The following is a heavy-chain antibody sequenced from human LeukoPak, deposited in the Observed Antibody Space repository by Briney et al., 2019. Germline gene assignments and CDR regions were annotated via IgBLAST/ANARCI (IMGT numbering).Heavy chain of an antibody. D-gene: IGHD6-13*01. CDR3: AGPKYSSSWDAFDI. Sequence: ASVKVSCKASGYTFTGYYIHWVRQAPGQGLEWMGWINPNSGDTKYAQKFQGRVTMTRDTSISTAYMELSRLRSDDTAVYYCAGPKYSSSWDAFDIWGPGTMVTVSS. V-gene: IGHV1-2*02. CDR2: INPNSGDT. CDR1: GYTFTGYY. J-gene: IGHJ3*02.